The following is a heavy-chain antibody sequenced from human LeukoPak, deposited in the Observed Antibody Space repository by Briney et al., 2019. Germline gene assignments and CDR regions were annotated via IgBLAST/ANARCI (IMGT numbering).Heavy chain of an antibody. D-gene: IGHD3-9*01. J-gene: IGHJ6*02. CDR3: ARDRGVLRYFDWLLTDYGMDV. CDR1: GYTFTSYG. V-gene: IGHV1-18*01. Sequence: ASVKVSCKASGYTFTSYGISWVRQAPGQGLEWIGWISAYNGNTNYAQKLQGRVTMTTDTSTSTAYMELRSLRSDDTAVYYCARDRGVLRYFDWLLTDYGMDVWGQGTTVTVSS. CDR2: ISAYNGNT.